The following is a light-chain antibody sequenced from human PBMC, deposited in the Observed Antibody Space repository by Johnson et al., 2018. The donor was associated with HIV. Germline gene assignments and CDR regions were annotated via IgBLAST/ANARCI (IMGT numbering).Light chain of an antibody. Sequence: QSALTQPPSVSAAPGQKVTISCSGSSSNIGNNYVAWYQQVPGTAPKLLIYDNNRRPSGVPDRFSGSKSGTSATLGITGLQTGDEADYFRGTWDNSLRTAFLGTGTKVTVL. CDR3: GTWDNSLRTAF. CDR2: DNN. CDR1: SSNIGNNY. V-gene: IGLV1-51*01. J-gene: IGLJ1*01.